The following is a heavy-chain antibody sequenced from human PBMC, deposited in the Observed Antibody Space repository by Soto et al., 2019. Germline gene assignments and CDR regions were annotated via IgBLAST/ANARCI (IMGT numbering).Heavy chain of an antibody. J-gene: IGHJ6*02. V-gene: IGHV3-30-3*01. CDR3: ARDQWLAVAGTIYYYGMDV. CDR2: ISYYGSNK. CDR1: GFTFSSYA. D-gene: IGHD6-19*01. Sequence: QVQLVESGGGVVQPGRSLRLSCAASGFTFSSYAMHWVRQAPGKGLEWVAVISYYGSNKYYADSAKGRFTISRDNSKNTLYLQMNSLRAEDTAVYYCARDQWLAVAGTIYYYGMDVWGQGTTVTVSS.